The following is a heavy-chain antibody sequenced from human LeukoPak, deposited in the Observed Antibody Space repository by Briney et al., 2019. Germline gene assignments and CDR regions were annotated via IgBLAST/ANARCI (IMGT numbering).Heavy chain of an antibody. V-gene: IGHV3-11*01. Sequence: GRSLRLSCVASGFTFSDYYMTWLRQAPGKGLEWLSYISNSGSTVFYADSVKGRFTVSRDNAKRSLYLQIESLRDDDTAVYHCALGTINKDFYFGMDVWGQGTTVTVSS. CDR2: ISNSGSTV. D-gene: IGHD2-8*01. CDR1: GFTFSDYY. J-gene: IGHJ6*02. CDR3: ALGTINKDFYFGMDV.